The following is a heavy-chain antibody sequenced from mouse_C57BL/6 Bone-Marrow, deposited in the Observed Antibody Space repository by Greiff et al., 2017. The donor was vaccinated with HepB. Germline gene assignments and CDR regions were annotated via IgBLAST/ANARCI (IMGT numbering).Heavy chain of an antibody. CDR2: IYPGSGNT. Sequence: QVQLQQSGAELVRPGASVKLSCKAPGYTFTDYYINWVKQRPGQGLEWIARIYPGSGNTYYNEKFKGKATLTAEKSSSTAYMQLSSLTSEDSAVYFWARSYGSLDFDVWGTGTTVTVS. V-gene: IGHV1-76*01. CDR1: GYTFTDYY. J-gene: IGHJ1*03. CDR3: ARSYGSLDFDV. D-gene: IGHD1-1*01.